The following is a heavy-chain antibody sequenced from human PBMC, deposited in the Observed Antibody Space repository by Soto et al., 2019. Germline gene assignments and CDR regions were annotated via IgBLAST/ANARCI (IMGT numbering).Heavy chain of an antibody. D-gene: IGHD6-13*01. Sequence: QVQLVQSGAEVKKPGASVKVSCKVSGYTLTELSMHWVRQAPGKGLEWMGGFDPEDGETIYEQKYQGRVTMTEDTSIDTDYMELSSLRSEDTAVYYCATGAEYPGSSSWYPVFDYWGQGTLVTVSS. CDR3: ATGAEYPGSSSWYPVFDY. V-gene: IGHV1-24*01. CDR1: GYTLTELS. CDR2: FDPEDGET. J-gene: IGHJ4*02.